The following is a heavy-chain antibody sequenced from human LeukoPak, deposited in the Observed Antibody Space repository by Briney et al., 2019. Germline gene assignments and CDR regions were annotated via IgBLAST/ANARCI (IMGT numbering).Heavy chain of an antibody. D-gene: IGHD1-26*01. J-gene: IGHJ4*02. CDR1: GFTFSSHW. Sequence: GGSLRLSCAASGFTFSSHWMHWVRQAPGTGLVWVSRIKPDGSTTTYADSVKGRFTISRDNAKNTLYLQMNSLRAEDTALYYCARDSLVGPTTFDSWGQGILVTVSA. CDR3: ARDSLVGPTTFDS. CDR2: IKPDGSTT. V-gene: IGHV3-74*01.